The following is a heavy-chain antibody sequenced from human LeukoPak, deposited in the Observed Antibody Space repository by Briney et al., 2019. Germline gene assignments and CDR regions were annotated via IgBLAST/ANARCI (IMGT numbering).Heavy chain of an antibody. D-gene: IGHD1-26*01. V-gene: IGHV3-30*01. Sequence: GGSLRLSCAASGFTFSSYAMHWVRQAPGKGLEWVAVISYDGSNKYYADSVKGRFTISRDNSKNTLYPQMNSLRAEDTAVYYCARPLVSYYYMDVWGKGTTVTVSS. CDR3: ARPLVSYYYMDV. CDR2: ISYDGSNK. CDR1: GFTFSSYA. J-gene: IGHJ6*03.